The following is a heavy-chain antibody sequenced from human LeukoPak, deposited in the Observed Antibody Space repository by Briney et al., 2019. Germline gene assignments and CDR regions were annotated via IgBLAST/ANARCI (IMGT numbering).Heavy chain of an antibody. V-gene: IGHV3-30*18. Sequence: PGGSLRLSCAASGFTFSSYGMHWVREAPGKGLEGVAVISYDGSNKYYADSVKGRFTISRDNSKNTLYLQMNSLRAEDTAVYYCAKDEGYSYGLNYYYYYYGMDVWGQGTTVTVSS. CDR1: GFTFSSYG. J-gene: IGHJ6*02. D-gene: IGHD5-18*01. CDR3: AKDEGYSYGLNYYYYYYGMDV. CDR2: ISYDGSNK.